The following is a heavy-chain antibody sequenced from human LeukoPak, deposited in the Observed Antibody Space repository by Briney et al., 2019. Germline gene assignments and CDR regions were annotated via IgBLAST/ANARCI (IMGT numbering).Heavy chain of an antibody. D-gene: IGHD3-10*01. CDR3: ARGGDSIKGPNY. CDR2: ISSSAGTI. J-gene: IGHJ4*02. Sequence: GGSLRLSCAASGFTFSDYYMSWIRQAPGKGVEWGSYISSSAGTIYYADSVTGRFTISRDNAKNSLYLQMNSLRAEDTAVYYCARGGDSIKGPNYWGQGTLVTVSS. CDR1: GFTFSDYY. V-gene: IGHV3-11*01.